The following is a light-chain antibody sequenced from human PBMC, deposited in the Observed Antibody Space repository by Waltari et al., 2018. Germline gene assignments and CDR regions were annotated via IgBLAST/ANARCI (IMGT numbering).Light chain of an antibody. Sequence: DIVMTQSPHSPAVSLGERATLNCQSSPSVLSRSISLNYFGWYQQTVGPPPKLLIYWASTRESGVPERFSGSGSGTYVTLTISSLQAEDVAVYYCQQYYTTPHTFGPGTQVDVK. CDR2: WAS. CDR3: QQYYTTPHT. V-gene: IGKV4-1*01. J-gene: IGKJ3*01. CDR1: PSVLSRSISLNY.